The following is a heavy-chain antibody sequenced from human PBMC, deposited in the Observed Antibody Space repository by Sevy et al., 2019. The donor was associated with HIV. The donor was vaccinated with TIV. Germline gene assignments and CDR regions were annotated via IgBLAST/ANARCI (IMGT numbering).Heavy chain of an antibody. CDR2: ISGSGGST. Sequence: GGSLRLTCAASGFTFSSYAMSWVRQAPGKGLEWVSAISGSGGSTYYADSVKGRFTISRDNSKNTLYLQMNSLRAEDTAVYYCAKGLIPAAILDYYYGMDVWAQGTTVTVSS. CDR1: GFTFSSYA. CDR3: AKGLIPAAILDYYYGMDV. V-gene: IGHV3-23*01. D-gene: IGHD2-2*01. J-gene: IGHJ6*02.